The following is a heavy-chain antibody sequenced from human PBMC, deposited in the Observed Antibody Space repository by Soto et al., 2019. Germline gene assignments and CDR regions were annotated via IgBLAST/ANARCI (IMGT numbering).Heavy chain of an antibody. CDR2: INHSGST. J-gene: IGHJ6*03. CDR3: ARGRYYGSGSYYNARFSYYYYYMDV. CDR1: GGSFSGYY. V-gene: IGHV4-34*01. D-gene: IGHD3-10*01. Sequence: SETLSLTCAVYGGSFSGYYWSWIRQPPGKGLEWIGEINHSGSTNYNPSLKSRVTISVDTSKNQFSLKLSSVTAADTAVYYCARGRYYGSGSYYNARFSYYYYYMDVWGKGTTVTVSS.